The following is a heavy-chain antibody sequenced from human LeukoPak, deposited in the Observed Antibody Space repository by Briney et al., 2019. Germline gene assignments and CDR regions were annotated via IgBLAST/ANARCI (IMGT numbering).Heavy chain of an antibody. J-gene: IGHJ4*02. CDR3: ARDYIVGATWAGGY. V-gene: IGHV4-34*01. CDR1: GGSFSGYY. D-gene: IGHD1-26*01. Sequence: SETLSLTCAVYGGSFSGYYWSWIRQPPGKGLEWIGEINHSGSTNYNPSLKSRVTISVDTSKNQFSLKLSSVTAADTAVYYCARDYIVGATWAGGYWGQGTLVTVSS. CDR2: INHSGST.